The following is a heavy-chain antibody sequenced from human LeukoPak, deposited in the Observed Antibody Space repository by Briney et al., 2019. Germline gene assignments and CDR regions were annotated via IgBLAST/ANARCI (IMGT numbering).Heavy chain of an antibody. CDR3: AKGSDYYDSSGYYLG. D-gene: IGHD3-22*01. J-gene: IGHJ4*02. CDR1: GFTFSSYA. V-gene: IGHV3-23*01. CDR2: ISGSGGST. Sequence: GGSLRLSCAASGFTFSSYAMSWVRQPPRKGLGWVSAISGSGGSTYYADSVKGRFTISRDYYKKTLYLQMNSLRAEDTAVYYCAKGSDYYDSSGYYLGWGQGTLVTVSP.